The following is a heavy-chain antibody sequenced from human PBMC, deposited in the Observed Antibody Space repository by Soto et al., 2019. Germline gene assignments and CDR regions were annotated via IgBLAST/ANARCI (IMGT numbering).Heavy chain of an antibody. CDR3: ARLPVAVRTYYMDV. D-gene: IGHD6-6*01. J-gene: IGHJ6*03. Sequence: SETLSLTCTVSGGSISSSSYYWGWIRQPPGKGLEWIGSIYYSGSTYYNPSLKSRVTISVDTSKNQFSLKLSSVTAADTAVYYCARLPVAVRTYYMDVWGKGTTVTVSS. V-gene: IGHV4-39*07. CDR1: GGSISSSSYY. CDR2: IYYSGST.